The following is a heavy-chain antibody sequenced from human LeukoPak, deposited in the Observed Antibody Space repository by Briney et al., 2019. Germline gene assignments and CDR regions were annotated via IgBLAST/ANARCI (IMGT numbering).Heavy chain of an antibody. V-gene: IGHV5-10-1*01. D-gene: IGHD3-10*01. J-gene: IGHJ4*02. CDR2: IDPSDSYT. CDR1: GYSFTSYW. CDR3: ARQGLWFGELLPFDY. Sequence: GESLRISCKGSGYSFTSYWISWVRQMPGKGLEWMGMIDPSDSYTNYSPSFQGHVTISADKSISTAYLQWSSLKASDTAMYYCARQGLWFGELLPFDYWGQGTLVTVSS.